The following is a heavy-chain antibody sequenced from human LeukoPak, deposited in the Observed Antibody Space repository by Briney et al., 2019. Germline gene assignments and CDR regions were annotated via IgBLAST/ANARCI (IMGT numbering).Heavy chain of an antibody. D-gene: IGHD3-22*01. Sequence: SGTLSLTCAVSGGSISSSNWWSWVHQPPGKGLEWIGEIYHSGSTNYNPSLKSRVTISVDKSKNQFSLKLSSVTAADTAVYYCARVYYYDSSGYSSMGIDAFDIWGQGTMVTVSS. CDR1: GGSISSSNW. J-gene: IGHJ3*02. CDR2: IYHSGST. V-gene: IGHV4-4*02. CDR3: ARVYYYDSSGYSSMGIDAFDI.